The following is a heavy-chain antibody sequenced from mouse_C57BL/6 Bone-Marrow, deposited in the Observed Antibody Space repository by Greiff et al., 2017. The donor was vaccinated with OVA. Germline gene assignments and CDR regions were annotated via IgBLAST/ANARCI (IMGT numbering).Heavy chain of an antibody. CDR1: GYTFTSYW. D-gene: IGHD1-1*01. V-gene: IGHV1-69*01. CDR3: ATTTVVATRYFDV. CDR2: IDPSDSYT. Sequence: VQLQQSGAELVTPGASVKLSCKASGYTFTSYWMHWVKQRPGQGLEWIGEIDPSDSYTNYNQKFKGKSTLTVDKSSSTAYMQLSSLTSEDSAVYYCATTTVVATRYFDVWGTGTTVTVSS. J-gene: IGHJ1*03.